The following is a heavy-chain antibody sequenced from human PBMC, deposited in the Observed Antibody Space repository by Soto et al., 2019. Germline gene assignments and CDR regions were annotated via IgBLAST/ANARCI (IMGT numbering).Heavy chain of an antibody. Sequence: QVQLVQSGAEVKKPGASVKVSCKASGYTFTSYGISWVRQAPGQWLECLGWIRAYHGTTNYEQNLQGRVTMTTDTSTSTAYMELRSLRSDDTAVYYCARDVLVAATRVDYWGQGTLVTVSS. CDR2: IRAYHGTT. CDR1: GYTFTSYG. V-gene: IGHV1-18*01. CDR3: ARDVLVAATRVDY. J-gene: IGHJ4*02. D-gene: IGHD2-15*01.